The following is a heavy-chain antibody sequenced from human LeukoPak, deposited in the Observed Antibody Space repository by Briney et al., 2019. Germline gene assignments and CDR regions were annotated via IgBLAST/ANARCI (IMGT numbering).Heavy chain of an antibody. Sequence: SETLSLTCTVSGGSISSSSYYWGWIRQPPGKGLEWIGSIYYSGSTYYNPSLKSRVTISVDTSKNQFSLKLSSVTAADTAVYYCARGFEDCSGGSCYGYWGQGTLVTVSS. CDR3: ARGFEDCSGGSCYGY. CDR2: IYYSGST. J-gene: IGHJ4*02. D-gene: IGHD2-15*01. CDR1: GGSISSSSYY. V-gene: IGHV4-39*07.